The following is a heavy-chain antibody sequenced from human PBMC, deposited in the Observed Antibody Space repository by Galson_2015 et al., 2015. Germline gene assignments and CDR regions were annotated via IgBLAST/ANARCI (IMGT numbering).Heavy chain of an antibody. Sequence: SLRLSCAASGFTFSSYWMSWVRQAPGKGLEWVANIKQDGSEKYYVDSVKGRFTISRDNAKNSLYLQMNSLRAEDTAVYYCARDRRILTGYCFDYWGQGTLVTVSS. CDR2: IKQDGSEK. J-gene: IGHJ4*02. D-gene: IGHD3-9*01. V-gene: IGHV3-7*01. CDR1: GFTFSSYW. CDR3: ARDRRILTGYCFDY.